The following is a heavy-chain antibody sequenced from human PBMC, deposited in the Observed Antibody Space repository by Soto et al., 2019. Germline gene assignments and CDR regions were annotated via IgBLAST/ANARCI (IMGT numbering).Heavy chain of an antibody. D-gene: IGHD3-9*01. CDR1: GFTFTAFA. CDR3: ARRTYDILTGYLDY. J-gene: IGHJ4*02. CDR2: ISYDGRQS. V-gene: IGHV3-30*04. Sequence: GGSLRLSCAASGFTFTAFAIHWVRQAPGKGLEWLAVISYDGRQSQYADSVKGRLTLSRDDAKNSLYLQMNSLTTEDTAVYYCARRTYDILTGYLDYWGQGTLVTVSS.